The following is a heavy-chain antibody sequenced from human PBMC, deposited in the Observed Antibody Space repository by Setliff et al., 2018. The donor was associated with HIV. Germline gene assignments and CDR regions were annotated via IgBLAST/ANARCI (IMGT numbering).Heavy chain of an antibody. V-gene: IGHV7-4-1*02. Sequence: ASVKVSCKVSGYRFSNNARTWVRQAPGQGLEWLGWINTDTGDATYAQGFKGRVVFSLDSSCSTAHLQFSRLKAEDTAVYYCAREGSAAGFGTDAFDIWGQGTMVTVSS. D-gene: IGHD3-10*01. CDR1: GYRFSNNA. J-gene: IGHJ3*02. CDR3: AREGSAAGFGTDAFDI. CDR2: INTDTGDA.